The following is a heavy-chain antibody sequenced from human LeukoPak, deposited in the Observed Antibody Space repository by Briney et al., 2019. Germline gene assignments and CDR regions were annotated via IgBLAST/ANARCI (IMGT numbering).Heavy chain of an antibody. J-gene: IGHJ6*02. CDR1: GESLSGYY. D-gene: IGHD6-25*01. V-gene: IGHV4-34*01. CDR2: IDQSGRT. Sequence: SETLSLTCNVDGESLSGYYWSWIRQSPGKGLEWIGEIDQSGRTTYDASLESRVTISVDKSKDQFSLRLTSVTAADTGVYYCATSSGVYYYYRGLDVWGQGTTVTVSS. CDR3: ATSSGVYYYYRGLDV.